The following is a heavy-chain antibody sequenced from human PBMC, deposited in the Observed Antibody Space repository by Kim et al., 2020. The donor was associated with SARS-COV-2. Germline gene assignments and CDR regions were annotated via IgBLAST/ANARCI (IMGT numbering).Heavy chain of an antibody. Sequence: GGSLRLSCAASGFTFSSYGMHWVRQAPGKGLEWVAVIPYDGSNKYYADSVKGRFTISRDNSKNTLYLQMNSLRAEDTAVYYCARESTYGDYGNGMDVWGQGTTVTVSS. V-gene: IGHV3-33*05. CDR3: ARESTYGDYGNGMDV. D-gene: IGHD4-17*01. CDR1: GFTFSSYG. J-gene: IGHJ6*02. CDR2: IPYDGSNK.